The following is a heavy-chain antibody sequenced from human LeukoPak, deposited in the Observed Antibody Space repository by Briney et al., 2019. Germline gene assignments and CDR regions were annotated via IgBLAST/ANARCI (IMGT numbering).Heavy chain of an antibody. CDR1: GFTFSSYG. V-gene: IGHV3-30*18. J-gene: IGHJ4*02. Sequence: GGSLRLSCAASGFTFSSYGMHWVRQAPGKGLEWVAVISKDGSNKYYADSVKGRFTISRDNSKNTMYLQMNSLRAADTAVYYCAKVVSRYCSTTSCPADYWGQGTLVTASS. CDR2: ISKDGSNK. D-gene: IGHD2-2*01. CDR3: AKVVSRYCSTTSCPADY.